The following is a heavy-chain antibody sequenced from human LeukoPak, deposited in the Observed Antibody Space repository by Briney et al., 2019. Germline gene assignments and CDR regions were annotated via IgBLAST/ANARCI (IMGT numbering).Heavy chain of an antibody. CDR1: GFTFSSYS. CDR3: ARRFDF. J-gene: IGHJ4*02. CDR2: ISENSDTI. V-gene: IGHV3-48*01. Sequence: PGGSLRLSCAASGFTFSSYSMNWVRQAPGKGLEWLSYISENSDTIYYADSVRGRFTIPRDNIKNSLYLQMNSLRAEDTALYYCARRFDFWGQGMLVTVSS.